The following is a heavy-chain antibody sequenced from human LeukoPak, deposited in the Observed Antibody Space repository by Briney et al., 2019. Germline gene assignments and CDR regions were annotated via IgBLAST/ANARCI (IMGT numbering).Heavy chain of an antibody. V-gene: IGHV4-34*01. D-gene: IGHD3-22*01. J-gene: IGHJ3*02. CDR3: ARVTYDSSGYYMVPDAFDI. CDR1: GGSFSGYL. Sequence: KTSETLSLTCAVYGGSFSGYLWSWIRQPPGKGLEWIGSIYYSGSTYYNPSLKSRVTISVDTSKNQFSLKLSSVTAADTAVYYCARVTYDSSGYYMVPDAFDIWGQGTMVTVSS. CDR2: IYYSGST.